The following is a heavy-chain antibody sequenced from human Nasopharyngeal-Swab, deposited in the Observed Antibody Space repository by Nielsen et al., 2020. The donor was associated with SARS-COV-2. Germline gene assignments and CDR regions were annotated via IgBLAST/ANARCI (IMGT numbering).Heavy chain of an antibody. CDR3: ARDGNPRFGELLSPHYYYYYMDV. CDR2: ISSSSSYI. Sequence: GESLKISCAASGFTFSSYSMNWVRQAPGKGLEWVSSISSSSSYIYYADSVKGRFTISRDNAKNSLYLQMNSLRAEETAVYYCARDGNPRFGELLSPHYYYYYMDVWGKGTTVTVSS. V-gene: IGHV3-21*01. CDR1: GFTFSSYS. D-gene: IGHD3-10*01. J-gene: IGHJ6*03.